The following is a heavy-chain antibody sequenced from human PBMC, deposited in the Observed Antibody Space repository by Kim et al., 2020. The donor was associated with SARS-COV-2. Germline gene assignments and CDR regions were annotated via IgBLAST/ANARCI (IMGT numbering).Heavy chain of an antibody. V-gene: IGHV1-69*13. J-gene: IGHJ4*02. CDR1: GGTFSSYA. Sequence: SVKVSCKASGGTFSSYAISWVRQAPGQGLEWMGGIIPIFGTANYAQKFQGRVTITADESTSTAYMELSSLRSEDTAVYYCARVDYYDSSGHHYYFDYWGQGTLVTVSS. CDR2: IIPIFGTA. CDR3: ARVDYYDSSGHHYYFDY. D-gene: IGHD3-22*01.